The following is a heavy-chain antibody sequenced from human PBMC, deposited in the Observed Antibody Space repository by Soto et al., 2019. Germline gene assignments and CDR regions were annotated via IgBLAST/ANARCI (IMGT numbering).Heavy chain of an antibody. CDR3: ARGEDYYAPYYYGMDV. J-gene: IGHJ6*02. CDR2: ISYDGSNK. V-gene: IGHV3-30-3*01. D-gene: IGHD3-10*01. CDR1: GFSFSSYA. Sequence: QVQLVESGGGVVQPGRSLRLSCAASGFSFSSYAMHWVRQAPGKGLEWVAVISYDGSNKYYADSVKGRFTISRDNSKNTLYLQMNSLRAEDTAVSFCARGEDYYAPYYYGMDVWGQGTTVTVSS.